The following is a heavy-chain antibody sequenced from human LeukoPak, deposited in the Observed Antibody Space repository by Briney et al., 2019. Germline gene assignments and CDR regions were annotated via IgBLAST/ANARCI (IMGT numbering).Heavy chain of an antibody. V-gene: IGHV3-7*01. CDR2: IKQDGSEK. J-gene: IGHJ5*02. Sequence: GGSLRLSCAASGFTFSSYWMSWVRQAPGKGLEWVANIKQDGSEKYYVDSVKGRFTISRDNAKNSLYLQMNSLRAEDTAVYYCARDSSGWYSSWFDPWGQGTLVTVSS. CDR1: GFTFSSYW. D-gene: IGHD6-19*01. CDR3: ARDSSGWYSSWFDP.